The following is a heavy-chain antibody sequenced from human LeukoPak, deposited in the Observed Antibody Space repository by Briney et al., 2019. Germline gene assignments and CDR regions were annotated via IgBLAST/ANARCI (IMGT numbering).Heavy chain of an antibody. CDR1: GFTFSSYW. J-gene: IGHJ6*02. V-gene: IGHV3-74*01. CDR3: ARAHSIVVVTALQRGYYYYGMDV. CDR2: INSDGSST. Sequence: GGSLRLSCAASGFTFSSYWMHWVRQAPGKGLVWVSRINSDGSSTSYADSVKGRFTISRGNAKNTLYLQMNSLRAEDTAVYYCARAHSIVVVTALQRGYYYYGMDVWGQGTTVTVSS. D-gene: IGHD2-21*02.